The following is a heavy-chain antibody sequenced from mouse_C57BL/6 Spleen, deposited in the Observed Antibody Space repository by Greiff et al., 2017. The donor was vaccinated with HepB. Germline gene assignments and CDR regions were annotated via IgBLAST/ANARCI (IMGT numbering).Heavy chain of an antibody. D-gene: IGHD3-2*02. CDR2: INPSSGYT. CDR1: GYTFTSYT. CDR3: ARITAQATNY. V-gene: IGHV1-4*01. Sequence: QVQLKQSGAELARPGASVKMSCKASGYTFTSYTMHWVKQRPGQGLEWIGYINPSSGYTKYNQKFKDKATLTADKSSSTAYMQLSSLTSEDSAVYYCARITAQATNYWGQGTTLTVSS. J-gene: IGHJ2*01.